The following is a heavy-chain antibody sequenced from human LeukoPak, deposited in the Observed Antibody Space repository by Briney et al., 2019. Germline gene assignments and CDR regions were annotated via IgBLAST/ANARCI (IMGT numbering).Heavy chain of an antibody. V-gene: IGHV4-4*07. CDR1: GGSISSYY. CDR2: IYTTGST. Sequence: SETLSLTCTVSGGSISSYYWSWIRQPAGKGLEWIGGIYTTGSTDYSPSLKSRVTMSVDTSKNQFSLKLTSVTAADTAVYYCARVVYCTSGVCYSRWYFDLWGLGTRVTVSS. D-gene: IGHD2-8*01. CDR3: ARVVYCTSGVCYSRWYFDL. J-gene: IGHJ2*01.